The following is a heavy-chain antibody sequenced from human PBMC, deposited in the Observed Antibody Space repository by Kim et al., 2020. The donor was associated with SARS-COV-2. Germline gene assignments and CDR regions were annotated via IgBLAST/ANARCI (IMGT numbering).Heavy chain of an antibody. J-gene: IGHJ6*01. CDR2: INHSGTT. D-gene: IGHD3-10*01. CDR1: GGSFSGYY. Sequence: SETLSLTCAVYGGSFSGYYWSWIRQPPGKGLEWIGEINHSGTTNYNPPLNSLLTIPADTSNNQFSLKLSSVTAADTAVHYCARERGRLLWFGQSLSSYG. CDR3: ARERGRLLWFGQSLSSYG. V-gene: IGHV4-34*01.